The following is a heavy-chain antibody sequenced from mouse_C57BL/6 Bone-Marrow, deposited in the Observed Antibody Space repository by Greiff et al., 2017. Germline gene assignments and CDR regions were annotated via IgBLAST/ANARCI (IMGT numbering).Heavy chain of an antibody. CDR1: GYTFTSYW. D-gene: IGHD2-3*01. Sequence: VKLVESGAELVMPGASVKLSCKASGYTFTSYWMHWVKQRPGLGLEWIGEIYPSDSYTNYNQKFKGKSTLTVDKCSTTAYMQLSGMTSEDSAVYYCAREGYDYVDYWGQGTTLTVSA. CDR3: AREGYDYVDY. J-gene: IGHJ2*01. CDR2: IYPSDSYT. V-gene: IGHV1-69*01.